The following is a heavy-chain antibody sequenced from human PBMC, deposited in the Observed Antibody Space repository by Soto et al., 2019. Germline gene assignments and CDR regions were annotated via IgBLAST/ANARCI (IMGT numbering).Heavy chain of an antibody. J-gene: IGHJ6*02. Sequence: EVQLVESGGGLVQPGGSLRLSCAASGFTFSSYWMSWVRQAPGKGLEWVANIKQDGSEKYYVDSVKGRFTISRDNAKNSLYLQMNSLRAEDTAVYYCARDRVYTAMVLGQDGMDVWGQGTTVTVSS. D-gene: IGHD5-18*01. V-gene: IGHV3-7*03. CDR2: IKQDGSEK. CDR3: ARDRVYTAMVLGQDGMDV. CDR1: GFTFSSYW.